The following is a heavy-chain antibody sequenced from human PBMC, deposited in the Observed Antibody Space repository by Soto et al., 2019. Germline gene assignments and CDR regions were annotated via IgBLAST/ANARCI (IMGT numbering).Heavy chain of an antibody. D-gene: IGHD3-16*02. Sequence: GGGLIQPGGSLRLSCAASGFTVSSNYMSWVRQAPGKGLEWVSVIYSGGSTYYADSVKGRFTISRDNSKNTLYLQMNSLRAEDTAVYYCASSPPVHYDYVWGSYRPDAFDIWGQGTMVTVSS. CDR3: ASSPPVHYDYVWGSYRPDAFDI. CDR2: IYSGGST. V-gene: IGHV3-53*01. CDR1: GFTVSSNY. J-gene: IGHJ3*02.